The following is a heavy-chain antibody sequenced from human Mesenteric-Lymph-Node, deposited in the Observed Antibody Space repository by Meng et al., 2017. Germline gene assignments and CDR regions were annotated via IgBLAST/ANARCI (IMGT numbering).Heavy chain of an antibody. V-gene: IGHV1-18*01. Sequence: ASVKVSCKASGYTFTSYGISWVRQAPGQGLEWMGWISGHNGVTNFAQRFQGRVTITADESTSTAYMELSSLRSEDTAVYYCARRGSFHDYGGNSAGYFDLWGRGTLVTVSS. D-gene: IGHD4-23*01. CDR2: ISGHNGVT. J-gene: IGHJ2*01. CDR1: GYTFTSYG. CDR3: ARRGSFHDYGGNSAGYFDL.